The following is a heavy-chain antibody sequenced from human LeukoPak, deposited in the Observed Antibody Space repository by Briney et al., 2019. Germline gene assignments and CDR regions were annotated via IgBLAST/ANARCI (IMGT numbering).Heavy chain of an antibody. CDR2: INPNSGGT. V-gene: IGHV1-2*02. CDR1: GYTFTAYY. J-gene: IGHJ5*02. CDR3: AGGPAAIQGRGRDWFDP. Sequence: GASVKVSCKASGYTFTAYYMHWVRQAPGQGLEGTGWINPNSGGTVYAQNFQGRVTMTRDTSISTAYMELNRLRSDDTAVYYGAGGPAAIQGRGRDWFDPWGQGTLVTVSS. D-gene: IGHD2-2*02.